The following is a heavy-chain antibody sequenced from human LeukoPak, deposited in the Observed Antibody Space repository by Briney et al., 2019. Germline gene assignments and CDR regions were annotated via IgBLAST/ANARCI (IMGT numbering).Heavy chain of an antibody. D-gene: IGHD3-10*01. V-gene: IGHV4-34*01. CDR2: ITHSGST. CDR3: ARQRDSLGFGERYYFDC. J-gene: IGHJ4*02. Sequence: SETLSLTCAVYGGSFSGYYWSWLRQPPGKWLEWIGEITHSGSTNYNPSLKSRVTISVDTSKNQFSLKLSSVTAADTALYYCARQRDSLGFGERYYFDCAGQGTLVTVSP. CDR1: GGSFSGYY.